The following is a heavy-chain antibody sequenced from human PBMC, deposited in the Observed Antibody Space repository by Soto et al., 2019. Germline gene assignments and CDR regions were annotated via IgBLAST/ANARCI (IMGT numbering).Heavy chain of an antibody. CDR3: AKAPGRMECSSTSCQLNWFDP. D-gene: IGHD2-2*01. CDR1: GFTFSSYA. J-gene: IGHJ5*02. Sequence: GGSLRLSCAASGFTFSSYAMSWVRQAPGEGLEWVSAISGSGGSTYYADSVKGRFTISRDNSKNTLYLQMNSLRAEDTAVYYCAKAPGRMECSSTSCQLNWFDPWGQGTLVTVS. V-gene: IGHV3-23*01. CDR2: ISGSGGST.